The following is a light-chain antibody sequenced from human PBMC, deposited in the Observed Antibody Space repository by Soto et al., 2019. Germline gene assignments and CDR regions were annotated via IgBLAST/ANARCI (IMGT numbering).Light chain of an antibody. CDR3: QQYNNWPGT. CDR1: ESVSSN. Sequence: VMTQSPDTLSVSPGERGTLSCRASESVSSNVAWYQQRPGQAPRLLIYGASTRATDTPVRFRGSGSGTEFTLTISSLQSEDCALYYCQQYNNWPGTFGQGTKVEI. CDR2: GAS. J-gene: IGKJ1*01. V-gene: IGKV3-15*01.